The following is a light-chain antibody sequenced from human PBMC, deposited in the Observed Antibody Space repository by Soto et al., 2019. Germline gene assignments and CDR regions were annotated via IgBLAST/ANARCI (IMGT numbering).Light chain of an antibody. CDR2: AAS. Sequence: DIQMTQSPSSLSASVGDRVTITCRASHDINNYVAWFQQKPGKAPKSLIYAASILQSGVPSRFSGSGSGTEFTLTISSLQPEDFATYFCQHYHVYPITFGGGTKVDIK. CDR1: HDINNY. CDR3: QHYHVYPIT. V-gene: IGKV1-16*01. J-gene: IGKJ4*01.